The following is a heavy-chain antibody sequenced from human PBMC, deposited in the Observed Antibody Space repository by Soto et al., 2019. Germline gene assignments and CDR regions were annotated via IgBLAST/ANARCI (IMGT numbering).Heavy chain of an antibody. D-gene: IGHD3-22*01. CDR3: ARELDDSSGYYYFSYFDY. CDR1: GFTFSSYG. J-gene: IGHJ4*02. V-gene: IGHV3-33*01. Sequence: GGSLRLSCAASGFTFSSYGMHWVRQAPGKGLEWVAVIWYDGSNKYYADSVKGRFTISRDNSKNTLYLQMNSLRAEDTAVYYCARELDDSSGYYYFSYFDYWGQGTLVTVSS. CDR2: IWYDGSNK.